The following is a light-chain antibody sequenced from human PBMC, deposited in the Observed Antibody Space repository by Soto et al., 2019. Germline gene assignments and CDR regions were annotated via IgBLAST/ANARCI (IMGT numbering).Light chain of an antibody. CDR3: QQRRFYSNR. J-gene: IGKJ4*01. V-gene: IGKV3D-20*02. CDR1: QSVSSSY. CDR2: DVS. Sequence: QPHASHCQHPFANPLLSCSSSQSVSSSYLAWYQQKPGQAPRLLIHDVSDRATGIPARFSGSGSGTDFTLTICSLEPEDFTAYYCQQRRFYSNRFGG.